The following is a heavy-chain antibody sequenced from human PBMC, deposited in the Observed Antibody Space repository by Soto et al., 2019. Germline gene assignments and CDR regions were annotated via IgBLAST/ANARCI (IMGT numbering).Heavy chain of an antibody. CDR3: ARGFSSSAAQGLDY. D-gene: IGHD6-13*01. CDR1: SGSISSTNW. V-gene: IGHV4-4*02. J-gene: IGHJ4*02. CDR2: IYHSGSI. Sequence: SETLSLTCTVSSGSISSTNWWSWVRQPPGKGLEWIGEIYHSGSINYNPSLNSRVTISVDKSKNHFSLTLSSVTAADTAVYYCARGFSSSAAQGLDYWGQGTLVTVSS.